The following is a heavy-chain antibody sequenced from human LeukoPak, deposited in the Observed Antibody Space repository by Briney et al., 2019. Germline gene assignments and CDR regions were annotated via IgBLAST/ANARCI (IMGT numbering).Heavy chain of an antibody. CDR1: GFTFSSYA. CDR3: AKDLVLTGTYYFDY. V-gene: IGHV3-23*01. D-gene: IGHD1-7*01. J-gene: IGHJ4*02. Sequence: AGGSLRLPCAASGFTFSSYAMSWVRQAPGKGLEWVSAISGSGGSTYYADSVKGRFTISRDNSKNTLYLQMNSLRAEDTAVYYCAKDLVLTGTYYFDYWGQGTLVTVSS. CDR2: ISGSGGST.